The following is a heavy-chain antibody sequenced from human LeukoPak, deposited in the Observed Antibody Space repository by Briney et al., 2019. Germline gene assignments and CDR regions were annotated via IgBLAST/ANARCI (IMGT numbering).Heavy chain of an antibody. Sequence: ASVKVSCKVSGYTLTELSMHWVRQAPGKGLEWMGGFDPEDGETIYAQKFQGRVTMTEDTSTDAAYMELSGLRSEDTAVYYCATRPFNDYGDYVPPYFDYWGQGTLVTVSS. V-gene: IGHV1-24*01. CDR3: ATRPFNDYGDYVPPYFDY. CDR2: FDPEDGET. CDR1: GYTLTELS. D-gene: IGHD4-17*01. J-gene: IGHJ4*02.